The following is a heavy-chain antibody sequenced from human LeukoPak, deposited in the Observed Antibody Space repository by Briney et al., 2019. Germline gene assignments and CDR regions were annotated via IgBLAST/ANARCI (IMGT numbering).Heavy chain of an antibody. CDR2: IYYSGST. Sequence: SDTLSLTWTAACGSISSYYCSWIRQPPGKGLEWIGYIYYSGSTNYNPSLQSRVTISVDTSKNQFSLKLSAVTAADTAVYYCARGVEGDYFDYWGQGTLVTVSS. V-gene: IGHV4-59*01. J-gene: IGHJ4*02. CDR1: CGSISSYY. CDR3: ARGVEGDYFDY. D-gene: IGHD3-10*01.